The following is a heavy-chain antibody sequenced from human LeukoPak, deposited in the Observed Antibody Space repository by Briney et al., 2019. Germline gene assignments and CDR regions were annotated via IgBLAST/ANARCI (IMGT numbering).Heavy chain of an antibody. Sequence: GGSLRLSCAASGFTFSSYSMNWVRQAPGKGLEGVSSISSSSSYIYYADSVKGRFTISRDNAKNSLYLQMNSLRAEDTAVYYCASSSGWYRSYFDYWGQGTLVTVSS. J-gene: IGHJ4*02. CDR3: ASSSGWYRSYFDY. V-gene: IGHV3-21*01. CDR2: ISSSSSYI. CDR1: GFTFSSYS. D-gene: IGHD6-19*01.